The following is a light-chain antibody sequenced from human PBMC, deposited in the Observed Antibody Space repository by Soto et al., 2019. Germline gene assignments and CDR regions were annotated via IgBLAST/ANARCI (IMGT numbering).Light chain of an antibody. Sequence: EIVLTQSPGTLSLSPGERTTLCCRASQSFRTNLAWYQHKPGQSPRLLIYGASNRATGFPARFSGSGSGTEFTLTINGLQSEDFAVYYCQQYNDNWPTFGQGTKV. J-gene: IGKJ1*01. V-gene: IGKV3-15*01. CDR1: QSFRTN. CDR2: GAS. CDR3: QQYNDNWPT.